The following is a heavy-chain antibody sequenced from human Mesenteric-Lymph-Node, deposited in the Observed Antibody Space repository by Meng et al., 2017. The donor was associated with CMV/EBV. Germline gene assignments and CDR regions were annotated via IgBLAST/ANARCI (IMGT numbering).Heavy chain of an antibody. CDR3: ARDHVAPFDY. Sequence: GGSLRLSCRASGFTFGNHGMHWVRQAPGEGLQWVAFLRFDGSDIVYADSVKGRFTIYRDNPNNILYLQMKDLRADDTAVYFCARDHVAPFDYWGQGTLVTVSS. V-gene: IGHV3-30*02. D-gene: IGHD2-21*01. CDR1: GFTFGNHG. CDR2: LRFDGSDI. J-gene: IGHJ4*02.